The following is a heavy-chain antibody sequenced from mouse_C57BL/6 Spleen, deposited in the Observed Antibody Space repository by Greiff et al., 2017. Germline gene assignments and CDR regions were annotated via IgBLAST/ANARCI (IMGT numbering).Heavy chain of an antibody. Sequence: QVQLKQPGAELVKPGASVKLSCKASGYPFTSYWMHWVQQRPGRGLEWIGRIDPNSGGTKYNEKFKSKATLTVDKPSSTAYMQLSSLTSEDSAVYYCARERVNYWYFDVWGTGTTVTVSS. CDR3: ARERVNYWYFDV. V-gene: IGHV1-72*01. J-gene: IGHJ1*03. D-gene: IGHD2-2*01. CDR1: GYPFTSYW. CDR2: IDPNSGGT.